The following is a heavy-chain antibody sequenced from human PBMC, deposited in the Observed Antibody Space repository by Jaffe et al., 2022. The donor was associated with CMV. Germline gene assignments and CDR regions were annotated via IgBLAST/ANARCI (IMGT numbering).Heavy chain of an antibody. CDR3: ARVSAHYFDY. Sequence: EVQLVESGGGLVQPGGSLRLSCAASGFTFSSYEMNWVRQAPGKGLEWVSYISSSGSTIYYADSVKGRFTISRDNAKNSLYLQMNSLRAEDTAVYYCARVSAHYFDYWGQGTLVTVSS. V-gene: IGHV3-48*03. J-gene: IGHJ4*02. CDR1: GFTFSSYE. CDR2: ISSSGSTI.